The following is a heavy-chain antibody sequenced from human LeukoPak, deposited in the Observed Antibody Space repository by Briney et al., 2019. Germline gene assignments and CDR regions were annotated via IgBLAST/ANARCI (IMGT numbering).Heavy chain of an antibody. D-gene: IGHD2-21*02. J-gene: IGHJ6*03. Sequence: ASVKVSCKASGYTFTSYYMHWVRQAPGQGLEWMGIINPSGGSTSYAQKFQGRVTMTRDTSTSTVYMELSSLRSEDTAVYYCARSPRDPYYMDVWGKGTTVTISS. CDR1: GYTFTSYY. CDR3: ARSPRDPYYMDV. V-gene: IGHV1-46*01. CDR2: INPSGGST.